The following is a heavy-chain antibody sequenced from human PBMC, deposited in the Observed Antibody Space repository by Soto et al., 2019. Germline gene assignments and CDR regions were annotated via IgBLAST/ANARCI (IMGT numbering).Heavy chain of an antibody. CDR1: GFTFSSYA. Sequence: GWSLRLSCAASGFTFSSYAMSWVRQAPGKGLEWVSAISGSGGSTYYADSVKGRFTISRDNSKTTLYLQMNSLRAEDTAVYYCVKHPRGSYGPFAHWGQGTLVTVSS. J-gene: IGHJ4*02. CDR2: ISGSGGST. CDR3: VKHPRGSYGPFAH. D-gene: IGHD2-15*01. V-gene: IGHV3-23*01.